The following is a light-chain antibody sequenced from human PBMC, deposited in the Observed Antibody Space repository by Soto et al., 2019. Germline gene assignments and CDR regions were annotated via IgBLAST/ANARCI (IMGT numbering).Light chain of an antibody. J-gene: IGKJ3*01. CDR3: QQSYIMPLT. V-gene: IGKV1-39*01. CDR1: QSISSY. Sequence: DIQMTQSPSSLSASVGDSVTITCRATQSISSYLNWYQQKPGKAPKLLIFAASSLQSGVPSRFSGSGSGTDFTLTISSLQPEDFPTYFCQQSYIMPLTFGPGTKVDIK. CDR2: AAS.